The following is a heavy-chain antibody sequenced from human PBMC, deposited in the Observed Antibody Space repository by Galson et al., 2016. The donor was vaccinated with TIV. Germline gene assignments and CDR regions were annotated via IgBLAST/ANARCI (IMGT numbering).Heavy chain of an antibody. Sequence: SVKVSCKASGYMFIYLAVHWVRQAPGQRLEWMGWINCGNGNTKYAQKFKGRVTITRDTSASTVYMELSSLTSDDTSVYFCARDSPGAAKFFDYWGQGSMVTVSS. CDR2: INCGNGNT. J-gene: IGHJ4*02. V-gene: IGHV1-3*01. D-gene: IGHD7-27*01. CDR1: GYMFIYLA. CDR3: ARDSPGAAKFFDY.